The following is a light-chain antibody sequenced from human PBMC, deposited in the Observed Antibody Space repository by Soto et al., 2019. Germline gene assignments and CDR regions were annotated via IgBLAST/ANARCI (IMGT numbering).Light chain of an antibody. J-gene: IGKJ1*01. CDR1: QVFGSS. Sequence: EIVMTQSAATLSVSPGERATFSCRASQVFGSSLAWYQQKPGQAPRLLIYDASTRATGIPARFSGSGSGTEFTLTISSRQSADFAVYYCQQYSDWPLTFGQGTKVDI. CDR2: DAS. CDR3: QQYSDWPLT. V-gene: IGKV3-15*01.